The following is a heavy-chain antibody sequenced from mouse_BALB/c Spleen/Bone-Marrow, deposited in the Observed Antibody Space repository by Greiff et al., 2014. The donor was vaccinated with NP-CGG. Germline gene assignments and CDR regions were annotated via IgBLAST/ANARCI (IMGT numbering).Heavy chain of an antibody. D-gene: IGHD2-14*01. CDR2: IRLKSNNYAT. V-gene: IGHV6-6*02. CDR1: GFTFSNYW. J-gene: IGHJ3*01. Sequence: EVKLMESGGGLVQPGGSMKLSCVAFGFTFSNYWMNWVRQSPEKGLEWVAEIRLKSNNYATHYAESVKGRFTISRDDSKSSVYLQMNNLRAEDTGIYYCTRGVRWAWLAYWGQGTLVTVSA. CDR3: TRGVRWAWLAY.